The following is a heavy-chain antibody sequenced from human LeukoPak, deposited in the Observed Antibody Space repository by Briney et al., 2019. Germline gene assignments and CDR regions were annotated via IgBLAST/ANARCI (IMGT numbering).Heavy chain of an antibody. V-gene: IGHV3-23*01. CDR2: ISSIGVST. D-gene: IGHD4-17*01. CDR3: AKEIGTSTVTTVDS. CDR1: GFTFNNYA. J-gene: IGHJ4*02. Sequence: GGSLRLSCAASGFTFNNYAMNWVRQAPGKGLEWISEISSIGVSTFYADSVKGRFTISRDNSKNTLYLQMNSLRVEDTALYYCAKEIGTSTVTTVDSWGQGTLVTVSS.